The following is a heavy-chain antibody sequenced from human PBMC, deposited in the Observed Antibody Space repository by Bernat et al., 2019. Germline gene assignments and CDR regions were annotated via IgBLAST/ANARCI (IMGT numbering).Heavy chain of an antibody. CDR3: AEDHLRRHRVVATIGSFDY. V-gene: IGHV3-23*01. CDR2: LSGSGGST. J-gene: IGHJ4*02. CDR1: GFTFSSYA. D-gene: IGHD1-26*01. Sequence: EVQLLESGGGLVQPGGSLRLSCAASGFTFSSYALSWVRQAPGKGLEWVSALSGSGGSTYYADAVKGRFTISRDNSKNMLYLQMNSLRTEDTAVYYGAEDHLRRHRVVATIGSFDYWGQGTLVTVSS.